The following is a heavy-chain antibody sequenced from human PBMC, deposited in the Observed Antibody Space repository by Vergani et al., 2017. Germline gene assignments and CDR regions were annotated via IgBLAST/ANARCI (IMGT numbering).Heavy chain of an antibody. CDR3: ARVWGYCSSTSCYQYYFDY. CDR2: NYYSGST. Sequence: QVQLQESGPGLVKPSETLSLTCTVSGGSISSYYWSWIRQPPGKGLGWIGYNYYSGSTNYNPSLKSRVTISVDTSKNQFSLKLSSVTAADTAVYYCARVWGYCSSTSCYQYYFDYWGQGTLVTVSS. D-gene: IGHD2-2*01. V-gene: IGHV4-59*01. CDR1: GGSISSYY. J-gene: IGHJ4*02.